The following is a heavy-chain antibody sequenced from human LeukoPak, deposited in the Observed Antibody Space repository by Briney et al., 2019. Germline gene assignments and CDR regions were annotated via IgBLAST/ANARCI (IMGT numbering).Heavy chain of an antibody. D-gene: IGHD6-13*01. CDR2: INPNSGGT. J-gene: IGHJ4*02. CDR3: TRGQATSWYVY. CDR1: GYTFTGYY. V-gene: IGHV1-2*02. Sequence: ASVKVSCKPSGYTFTGYYIHWVREAPGQGLEWMGWINPNSGGTNYAQKFQGRVTMTRDTSISTAYMELSRLTSDDTAVYYCTRGQATSWYVYWGQGTLVTVSS.